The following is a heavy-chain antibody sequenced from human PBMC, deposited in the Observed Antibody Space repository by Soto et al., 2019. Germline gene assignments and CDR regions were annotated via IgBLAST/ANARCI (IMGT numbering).Heavy chain of an antibody. Sequence: QITLKESGPTLVKPTQTLTLTCTFSGFSLSTSGVGVGWIRQPPGKALEWLALIYWDDDKRYSPSLKSRLTITKDPSKNQVVLTMTNMDPVDTAIYYCALVRFGELLANFDYWGQGTLVTVSS. CDR2: IYWDDDK. CDR1: GFSLSTSGVG. D-gene: IGHD3-10*01. CDR3: ALVRFGELLANFDY. V-gene: IGHV2-5*02. J-gene: IGHJ4*02.